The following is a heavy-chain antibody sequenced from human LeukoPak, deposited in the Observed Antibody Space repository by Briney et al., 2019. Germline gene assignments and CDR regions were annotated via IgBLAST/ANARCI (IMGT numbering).Heavy chain of an antibody. D-gene: IGHD6-13*01. CDR1: GYSFSSYW. J-gene: IGHJ5*02. Sequence: GESLKISCKGSGYSFSSYWISWVRQIPGTGLVWMGTIDPSDSYTNYSPSFQGHVTISADKSISTAYVQWSSLKASDTAIYYCAKAAASLDWFDPWGQGTLVIVSS. V-gene: IGHV5-10-1*01. CDR2: IDPSDSYT. CDR3: AKAAASLDWFDP.